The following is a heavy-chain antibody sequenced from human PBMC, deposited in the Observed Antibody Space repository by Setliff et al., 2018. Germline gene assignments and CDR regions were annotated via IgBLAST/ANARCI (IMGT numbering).Heavy chain of an antibody. CDR2: ISGFTGFT. D-gene: IGHD6-6*01. V-gene: IGHV1-18*01. CDR3: LRDRPYSNSPEYSFDV. Sequence: ASVKVSCKASGYTFTSFGVSWVRQAPGQGLEWMGWISGFTGFTQYSQKFKGRVAVTIDKSTSTAYMDLTSLRSDDTAVYYCLRDRPYSNSPEYSFDVWGQGTMVTVSS. J-gene: IGHJ3*01. CDR1: GYTFTSFG.